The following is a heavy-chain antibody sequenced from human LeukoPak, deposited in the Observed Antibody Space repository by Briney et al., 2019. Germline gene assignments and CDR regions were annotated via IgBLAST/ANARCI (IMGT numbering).Heavy chain of an antibody. Sequence: GASVKVSCKASGYTFTSYAMHWVRQAPGQRLEWMGWINAGNGNTKYSQKFQGRVTITRDTSASTAYMELSSLRSEDTAVYYCARGGAAAGNFDYWGQGTLVTVSS. CDR3: ARGGAAAGNFDY. CDR2: INAGNGNT. J-gene: IGHJ4*02. CDR1: GYTFTSYA. D-gene: IGHD6-13*01. V-gene: IGHV1-3*01.